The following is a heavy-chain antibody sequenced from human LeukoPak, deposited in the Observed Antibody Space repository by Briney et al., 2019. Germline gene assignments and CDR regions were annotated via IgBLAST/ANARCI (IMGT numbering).Heavy chain of an antibody. Sequence: SETLSLTCAVYGGSFSGYYWSWIRQPPGKGLEWNGEINHSGSTNYNPSLKSRVTISVDTSKNQFSLKLSSVTAADTAVYYCASGSDTDFDYWGQGTLVTVSS. CDR3: ASGSDTDFDY. J-gene: IGHJ4*02. D-gene: IGHD2-2*02. V-gene: IGHV4-34*01. CDR2: INHSGST. CDR1: GGSFSGYY.